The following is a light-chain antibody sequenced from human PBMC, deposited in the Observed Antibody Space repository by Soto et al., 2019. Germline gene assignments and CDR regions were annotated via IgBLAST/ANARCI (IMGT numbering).Light chain of an antibody. CDR3: QQYGYSPIP. CDR2: AAS. CDR1: QSVSSSH. V-gene: IGKV3-20*01. Sequence: IVRAQAPVTLSVSPGTHATLSCRASQSVSSSHLAWYQHKPGQAPRLLIYAASSRATGSPDRFSGGGSGTDFTLTISRLEPEDFAVYYCQQYGYSPIPFGQGTRLEIK. J-gene: IGKJ5*01.